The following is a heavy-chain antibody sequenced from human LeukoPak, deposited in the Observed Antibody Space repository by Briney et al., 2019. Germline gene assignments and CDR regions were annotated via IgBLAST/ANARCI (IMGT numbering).Heavy chain of an antibody. CDR1: GGSISSSGYY. V-gene: IGHV4-39*07. CDR2: IYYTGST. J-gene: IGHJ4*02. CDR3: ARETMLAGFASGLGFNY. Sequence: SETLSLTCTVSGGSISSSGYYWGWIRQPPGKGLEWIANIYYTGSTYYNPSLKSRFTISLDTSKNQFSLNLTSVTAADTATYYCARETMLAGFASGLGFNYWGQGILVIVSS. D-gene: IGHD6-19*01.